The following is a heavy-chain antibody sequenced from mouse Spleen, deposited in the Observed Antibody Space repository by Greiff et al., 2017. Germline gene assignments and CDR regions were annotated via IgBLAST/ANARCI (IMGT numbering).Heavy chain of an antibody. D-gene: IGHD2-1*01. CDR3: ARFYGNYAMDY. V-gene: IGHV5-16*01. Sequence: EVKLVESEGGLVQPGSSMKLSCTASGFTFSDYYMAWVRQVPEKGLEWVANINYDGSSTYYLDSLKSRFIISRDNAKNILYLQMSSLKSEDTATYYCARFYGNYAMDYWGQGTSVTVSS. J-gene: IGHJ4*01. CDR1: GFTFSDYY. CDR2: INYDGSST.